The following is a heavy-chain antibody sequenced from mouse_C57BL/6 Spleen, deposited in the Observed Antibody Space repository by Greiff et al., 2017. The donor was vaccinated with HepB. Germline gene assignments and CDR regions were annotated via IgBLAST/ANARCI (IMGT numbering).Heavy chain of an antibody. CDR1: GYTFTSYW. CDR3: ARTYSNYPYYFDY. J-gene: IGHJ2*01. CDR2: IYPSDSET. D-gene: IGHD2-5*01. V-gene: IGHV1-61*01. Sequence: VQLQQPGAELVRPGSSVKLSCKASGYTFTSYWMDWVKQRPGQGLEWIGNIYPSDSETHYNQKFKDKATLTVDKSSSTAYMQLSSLTSEDSAVYYCARTYSNYPYYFDYWGQGTTLTVSS.